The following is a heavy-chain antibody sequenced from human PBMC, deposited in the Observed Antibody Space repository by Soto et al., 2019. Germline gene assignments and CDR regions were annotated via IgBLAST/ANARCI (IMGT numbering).Heavy chain of an antibody. D-gene: IGHD2-2*02. CDR2: IVPVSGTT. CDR3: ARARGYCSGTGCYSGS. J-gene: IGHJ5*02. V-gene: IGHV1-69*06. Sequence: SVKVSCKSSGGTFSHYAITWVRQAPGQGLEWMGGIVPVSGTTDYAEKFRGRVTMTADKITSTAYMELTSLQSDDTAVYYWARARGYCSGTGCYSGSWGQGTLVTVS. CDR1: GGTFSHYA.